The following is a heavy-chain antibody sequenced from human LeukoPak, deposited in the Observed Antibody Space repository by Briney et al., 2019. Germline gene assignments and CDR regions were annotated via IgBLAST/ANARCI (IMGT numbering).Heavy chain of an antibody. J-gene: IGHJ5*02. CDR1: GGSISSSNW. CDR2: IYHSGST. Sequence: SGTLSLTCAVSGGSISSSNWWSWVRQPPGKGLEWIGEIYHSGSTNYNPSLKSRVTISVDTSKNQFSLRLSSVTAADTAVYYCARVRHRGLIDGWGQGTLVTVSS. D-gene: IGHD3-10*01. V-gene: IGHV4-4*02. CDR3: ARVRHRGLIDG.